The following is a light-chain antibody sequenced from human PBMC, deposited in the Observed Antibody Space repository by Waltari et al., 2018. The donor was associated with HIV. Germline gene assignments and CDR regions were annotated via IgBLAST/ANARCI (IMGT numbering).Light chain of an antibody. J-gene: IGLJ1*01. V-gene: IGLV1-44*01. CDR2: GNS. CDR3: AAWDDSLSVYV. CDR1: NSNLGRNT. Sequence: QSVLTQPPSASGTPGQRVTISCSGSNSNLGRNTVNWDQQLPGPAPKLLIYGNSQRPSGVPDRFSGSKSGTSASLAISGLQSDDEAHYYCAAWDDSLSVYVFATGTKVTVL.